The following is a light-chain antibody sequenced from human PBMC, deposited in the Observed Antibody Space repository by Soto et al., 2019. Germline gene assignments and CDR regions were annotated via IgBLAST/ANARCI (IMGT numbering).Light chain of an antibody. V-gene: IGLV2-11*01. CDR1: SSDVGSYNY. J-gene: IGLJ2*01. Sequence: QSALTQPRSVSGSPGQSVTISCTRASSDVGSYNYISWYQQLPGKAPKIIMYDSDVRQRPSGVPDRFSGSKSGNTASLTISGLQAEDEADYYCCSYADTYVVFGGGTKVTVL. CDR3: CSYADTYVV. CDR2: DVR.